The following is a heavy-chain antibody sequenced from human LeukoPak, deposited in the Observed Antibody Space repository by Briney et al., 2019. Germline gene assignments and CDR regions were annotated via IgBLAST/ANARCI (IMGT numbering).Heavy chain of an antibody. Sequence: ASVEVSCKASGYTFTSYGISWVRQAPGQGLEWMGWISAYNGNTNYAQKLQGRVTMTTDTSTSTAYMELRSLRSDDTAVYYCARDRRTSPFYYDILTGYDYWGQGTLVTVSS. J-gene: IGHJ4*02. D-gene: IGHD3-9*01. V-gene: IGHV1-18*01. CDR3: ARDRRTSPFYYDILTGYDY. CDR1: GYTFTSYG. CDR2: ISAYNGNT.